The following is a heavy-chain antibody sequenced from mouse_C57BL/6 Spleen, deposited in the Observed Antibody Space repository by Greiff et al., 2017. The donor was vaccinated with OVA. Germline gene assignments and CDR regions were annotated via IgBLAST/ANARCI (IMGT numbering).Heavy chain of an antibody. CDR1: GYTFTDYE. V-gene: IGHV1-15*01. CDR2: IDPETGGT. Sequence: QVQLQQSGAELVRPGASVTLSCKASGYTFTDYEMHWVKQTPVHGLEWIGAIDPETGGTAYNQKFKGKAILTADKSSSTAYMELRRLTSEDSAVYYWTREKKDYYGAYFAYWGQGTLVTVSA. D-gene: IGHD1-1*01. J-gene: IGHJ3*01. CDR3: TREKKDYYGAYFAY.